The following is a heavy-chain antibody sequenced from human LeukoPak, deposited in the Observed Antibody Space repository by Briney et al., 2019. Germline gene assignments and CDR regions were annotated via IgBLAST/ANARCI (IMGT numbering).Heavy chain of an antibody. Sequence: GGSLRLSCAASGFTFSSYGMHWVRQAPGKGLEWVAVISYDGSNKYYADSVKGRFTISRDNSKNTLYLQMNSLRAEDTAVYYCARDPNGVDYWGQGTLVTVSS. J-gene: IGHJ4*02. CDR2: ISYDGSNK. D-gene: IGHD3-10*01. V-gene: IGHV3-30*03. CDR1: GFTFSSYG. CDR3: ARDPNGVDY.